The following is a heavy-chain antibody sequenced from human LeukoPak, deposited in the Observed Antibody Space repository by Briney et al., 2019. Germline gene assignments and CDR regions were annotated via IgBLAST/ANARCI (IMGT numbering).Heavy chain of an antibody. CDR2: LNPNSGGT. CDR3: AKEKRGYGEYYYYYMDV. V-gene: IGHV1-2*02. Sequence: ASVKVSCKASGYTFTGYYMHWVRQAPAQGLEWMGWLNPNSGGTNYAQKFQGRVTMTRDTSISTAYMELSRLRSDDTAVYYCAKEKRGYGEYYYYYMDVWGKGTTVTISS. J-gene: IGHJ6*03. CDR1: GYTFTGYY. D-gene: IGHD5-12*01.